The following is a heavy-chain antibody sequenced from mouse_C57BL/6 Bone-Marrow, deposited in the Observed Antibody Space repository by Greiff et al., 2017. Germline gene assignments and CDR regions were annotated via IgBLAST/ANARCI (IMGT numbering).Heavy chain of an antibody. CDR1: GYSFTGYY. CDR2: IYPYNGVS. J-gene: IGHJ2*01. CDR3: AKHGGIYYDYEGKDYFDD. D-gene: IGHD2-4*01. V-gene: IGHV1-31*01. Sequence: VQLQQSGPELVKPGASVKISCKASGYSFTGYYMHWVKQSHGNILDWIGYIYPYNGVSSYNQKFKGKATLTVDKSSSTAYMELRSLTSEDSAVYYCAKHGGIYYDYEGKDYFDDWGQGTTLTVSS.